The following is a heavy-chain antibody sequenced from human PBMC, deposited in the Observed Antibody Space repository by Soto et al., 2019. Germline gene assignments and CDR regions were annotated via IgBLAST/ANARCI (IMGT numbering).Heavy chain of an antibody. V-gene: IGHV3-72*01. CDR3: ARCLYGWGD. D-gene: IGHD3-16*01. J-gene: IGHJ4*02. CDR1: GFSLSDYY. Sequence: QTGGSLRLSCAASGFSLSDYYMDWVRQAPGKGLEWVGRSRNKGNGYTTEYAASVKGRFTISRDDSKNSLYLQMNSLKTEDTAVYDCARCLYGWGDWGQGTQVPVSA. CDR2: SRNKGNGYTT.